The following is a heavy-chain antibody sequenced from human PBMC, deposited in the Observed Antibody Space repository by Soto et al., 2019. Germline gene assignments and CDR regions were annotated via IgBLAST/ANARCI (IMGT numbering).Heavy chain of an antibody. CDR3: ARGFYDSAGYSYPFDN. J-gene: IGHJ4*02. Sequence: PSETLSLTCTVSGVSITSHYWSWIRQSPGKGLEWIAYMHHSGSTNYNPSLKSRVTVSIDTSKSQVSLRLSSVTAADTAVYYCARGFYDSAGYSYPFDNWGQGTLSIVS. V-gene: IGHV4-59*08. CDR1: GVSITSHY. CDR2: MHHSGST. D-gene: IGHD3-22*01.